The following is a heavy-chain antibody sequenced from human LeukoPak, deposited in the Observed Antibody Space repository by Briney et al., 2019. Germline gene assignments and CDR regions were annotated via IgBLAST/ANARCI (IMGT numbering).Heavy chain of an antibody. J-gene: IGHJ4*02. CDR2: TYYMSKWYN. CDR1: GDSVSSNSAA. V-gene: IGHV6-1*01. Sequence: SQTLSLTCAISGDSVSSNSAAWNWIRQSPSRGLEWLGRTYYMSKWYNDYAVSVKRRITINPDTSKNQFSLQLNSVTPEDTAVYYCARERNKQVNSAGKLALYYFDYWGQGTLVTVSS. CDR3: ARERNKQVNSAGKLALYYFDY. D-gene: IGHD4-23*01.